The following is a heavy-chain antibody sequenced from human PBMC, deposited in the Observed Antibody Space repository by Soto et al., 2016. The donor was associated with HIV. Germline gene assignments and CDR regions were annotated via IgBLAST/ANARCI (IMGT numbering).Heavy chain of an antibody. D-gene: IGHD3-10*01. J-gene: IGHJ4*02. V-gene: IGHV4-4*07. CDR3: ARYTREYYDY. CDR1: GGSFSEYY. Sequence: QVQLKESGPGLVKPSEILSLICNVSGGSFSEYYWTWIRQSAGKGLEWIGRIHISGTANYNPSLKSRVNISLDRSKNHFALILNSLTAADTAIYYCARYTREYYDYWGQGILVTVSS. CDR2: IHISGTA.